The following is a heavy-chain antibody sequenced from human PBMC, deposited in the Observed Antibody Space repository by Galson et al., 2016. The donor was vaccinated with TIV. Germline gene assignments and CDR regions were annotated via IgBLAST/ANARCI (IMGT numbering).Heavy chain of an antibody. D-gene: IGHD5-18*01. V-gene: IGHV1-69*01. CDR2: IIPVFGTT. Sequence: SGGTFNSYGISWVRQAPGQGLQWMGGIIPVFGTTKYSQDFQGRVAVTADESTGTAYMELSGLRFDDTAVYFCARSRGYSHGYVDPWGKGTLVTVSA. CDR3: ARSRGYSHGYVDP. J-gene: IGHJ5*02. CDR1: GGTFNSYG.